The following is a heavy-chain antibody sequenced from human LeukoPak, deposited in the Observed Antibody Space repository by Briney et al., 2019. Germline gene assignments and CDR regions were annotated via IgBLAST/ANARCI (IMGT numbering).Heavy chain of an antibody. CDR2: IIPIFGTA. CDR1: GGTFSSYA. J-gene: IGHJ4*02. CDR3: AKDIIGSLDY. Sequence: SVKVSCKASGGTFSSYAISWVRQAPGQGLEWMGGIIPIFGTASYAQKFQGRVTITTDESTSTAYMELSSLRPEDTAVYYCAKDIIGSLDYWGQGTLVTVSS. V-gene: IGHV1-69*05.